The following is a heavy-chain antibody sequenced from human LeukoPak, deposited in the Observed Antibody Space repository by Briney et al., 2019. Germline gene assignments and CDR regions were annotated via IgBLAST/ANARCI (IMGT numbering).Heavy chain of an antibody. Sequence: SETLSLTCAVYGGSFSGYYWSWIRQPPGKGLEWIGEINHSGSTNYNPSLKSRVTISVDTSKNQFSLKLSSVTAADTAVYFCARAYSSSRSVFDFWGQGVLVTVSS. CDR1: GGSFSGYY. V-gene: IGHV4-34*01. D-gene: IGHD6-13*01. CDR2: INHSGST. CDR3: ARAYSSSRSVFDF. J-gene: IGHJ4*02.